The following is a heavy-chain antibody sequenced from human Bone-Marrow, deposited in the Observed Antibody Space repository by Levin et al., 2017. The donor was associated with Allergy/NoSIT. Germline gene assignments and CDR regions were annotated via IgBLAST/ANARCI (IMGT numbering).Heavy chain of an antibody. CDR2: IYHSGST. Sequence: QSQTLSLTCAVSGGSISSSNWWIWVRQPPGKGLEWIGEIYHSGSTNYNPSLKSRVTMSVDKSKNQFSLKLSSVTAADTAVYYCAREGGAGTYKGFDYWGQGTLVTVS. D-gene: IGHD3-10*01. V-gene: IGHV4-4*02. J-gene: IGHJ4*02. CDR1: GGSISSSNW. CDR3: AREGGAGTYKGFDY.